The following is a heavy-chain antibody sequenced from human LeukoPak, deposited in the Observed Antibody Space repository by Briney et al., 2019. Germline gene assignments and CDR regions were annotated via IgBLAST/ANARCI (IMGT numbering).Heavy chain of an antibody. CDR3: VGAAADTTPRP. V-gene: IGHV3-74*01. D-gene: IGHD6-13*01. J-gene: IGHJ4*02. CDR1: GFAVSNNY. CDR2: VSNDGSST. Sequence: GRSLRLSCAASGFAVSNNYMSWVRQGTGKGLVWVSRVSNDGSSTAYADSVRGRFTISRDNAKNTLYLQMNSLRAEDTAVYYCVGAAADTTPRPWGQGTLVTVSS.